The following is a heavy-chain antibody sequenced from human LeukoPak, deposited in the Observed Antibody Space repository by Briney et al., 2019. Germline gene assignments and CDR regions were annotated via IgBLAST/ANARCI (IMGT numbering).Heavy chain of an antibody. CDR2: FYYSGST. V-gene: IGHV4-39*07. Sequence: SETLSLSCTVSGGSISSGSFYWGWIRQPPGKGLEWIGSFYYSGSTYYNPSLESRVSISVDTSKNQFSLKLTSVTAADAAVYYCARDNQQLAFYFWGQGTLVTVSS. D-gene: IGHD6-13*01. CDR1: GGSISSGSFY. J-gene: IGHJ4*02. CDR3: ARDNQQLAFYF.